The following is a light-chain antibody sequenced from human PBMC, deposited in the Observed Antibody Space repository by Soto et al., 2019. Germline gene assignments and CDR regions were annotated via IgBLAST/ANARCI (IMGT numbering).Light chain of an antibody. CDR1: QSVRSSY. CDR2: GAS. CDR3: QQYGSSSWT. Sequence: EIVLTQSPATLSLSPGERATLSCRASQSVRSSYLAWYQQKFGQAPRLLIYGASSRATGIPDRFSGSGSGTDFTLTISRLEPEDFAVYYCQQYGSSSWTFGQGTKVEIK. V-gene: IGKV3-20*01. J-gene: IGKJ1*01.